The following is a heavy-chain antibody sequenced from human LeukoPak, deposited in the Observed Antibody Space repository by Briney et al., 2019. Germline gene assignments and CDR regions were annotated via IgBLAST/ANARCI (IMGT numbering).Heavy chain of an antibody. CDR3: ARAPQSERVLWFGELFFDY. CDR1: GGSISSYY. CDR2: IYYSGST. D-gene: IGHD3-10*01. V-gene: IGHV4-59*01. Sequence: SETLSLTCTVSGGSISSYYWSWIRQPPGKGLEWIGYIYYSGSTNYNPSLKSRVTISVDTSKNQSSLKLSSVTAADTAVYYCARAPQSERVLWFGELFFDYWGQGTLVTVSS. J-gene: IGHJ4*02.